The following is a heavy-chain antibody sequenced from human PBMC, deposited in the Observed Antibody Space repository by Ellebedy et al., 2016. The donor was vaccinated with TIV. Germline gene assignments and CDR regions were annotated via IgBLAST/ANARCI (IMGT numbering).Heavy chain of an antibody. D-gene: IGHD6-13*01. CDR3: AFAAAGHTLPSGYYYYYYGMDV. J-gene: IGHJ6*02. V-gene: IGHV6-1*01. CDR2: TYYRSKWYN. Sequence: SQTLSLTCXISGDSVSSNSAAWNWIRQSPSRGLEWLGRTYYRSKWYNDYAVSVKSRITINPDTSKNQFSLQLNSVTPEDTAVYYCAFAAAGHTLPSGYYYYYYGMDVWGQGTTATVSS. CDR1: GDSVSSNSAA.